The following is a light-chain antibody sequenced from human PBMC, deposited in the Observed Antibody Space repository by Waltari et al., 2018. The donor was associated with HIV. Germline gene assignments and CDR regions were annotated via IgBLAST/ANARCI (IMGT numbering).Light chain of an antibody. V-gene: IGLV2-11*01. CDR3: CSYAGSYTLGV. J-gene: IGLJ1*01. CDR2: DGS. CDR1: ISHVGGYKY. Sequence: QSALTQPRSVSGSPGQSVTISCTGTISHVGGYKYLSWYQQHPGKAPKLMIYDGSKRPAGVPDRFSGSKSGNTASLTISGLQAEDEADYYCCSYAGSYTLGVFGTGTKVTVL.